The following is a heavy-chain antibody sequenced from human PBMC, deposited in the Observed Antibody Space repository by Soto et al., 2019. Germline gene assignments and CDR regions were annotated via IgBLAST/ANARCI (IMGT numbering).Heavy chain of an antibody. J-gene: IGHJ4*02. CDR2: IFHTGAT. CDR1: GDAITSSSFY. V-gene: IGHV4-39*01. Sequence: PSETLSLTCTVSGDAITSSSFYWCGIRQPPGKGLEWIGHIFHTGATYQNPTLKSRLRMSVDTSKNQFSLNLSSVTATDTAVYYCARRRIVPNTNFDYWGQGTLVTVSS. D-gene: IGHD1-26*01. CDR3: ARRRIVPNTNFDY.